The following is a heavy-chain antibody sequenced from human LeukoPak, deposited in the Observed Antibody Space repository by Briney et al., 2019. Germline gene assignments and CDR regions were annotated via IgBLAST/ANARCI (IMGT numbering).Heavy chain of an antibody. CDR2: ISAYNGNI. V-gene: IGHV1-18*01. D-gene: IGHD3-22*01. Sequence: ASVKVSCKASGYTFTSYGISWVRQAPGQGLEWMGWISAYNGNINYAQKLQGRVTMTTDTSTSTAYMELRSLRSDDTAVYYCARDSYYYDSSGYYYYYGMDVWGQGTTVTVSS. CDR1: GYTFTSYG. J-gene: IGHJ6*02. CDR3: ARDSYYYDSSGYYYYYGMDV.